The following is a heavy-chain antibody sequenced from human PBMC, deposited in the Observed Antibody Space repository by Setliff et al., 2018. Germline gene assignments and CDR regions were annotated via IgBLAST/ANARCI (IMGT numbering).Heavy chain of an antibody. CDR3: ARRRGYCSGDSTLIDFPNPLRPLP. CDR1: GYTFSSYA. CDR2: INAGDGST. D-gene: IGHD2-15*01. Sequence: ASVKVSCKASGYTFSSYAMNWVRQAPGQRLEWMGWINAGDGSTKYSQKFQGRVTITRDTSASTAYMELSSLRSEDTAVYYCARRRGYCSGDSTLIDFPNPLRPLPWG. J-gene: IGHJ5*02. V-gene: IGHV1-3*01.